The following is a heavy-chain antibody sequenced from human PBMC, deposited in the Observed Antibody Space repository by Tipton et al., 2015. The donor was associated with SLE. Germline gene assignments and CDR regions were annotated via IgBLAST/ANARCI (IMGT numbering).Heavy chain of an antibody. D-gene: IGHD3-16*01. CDR2: ISSSGNI. V-gene: IGHV3-69-1*02. Sequence: SLRLSCAASGFTFNNYAIHWIRQAPGKGLEYVSAISSSGNIYYADSVKGRFTIPRDNAKNSLYLQMNSLRVEDTAIYYCAAGNDYVDYWGQGTLVTVSS. CDR3: AAGNDYVDY. J-gene: IGHJ4*02. CDR1: GFTFNNYA.